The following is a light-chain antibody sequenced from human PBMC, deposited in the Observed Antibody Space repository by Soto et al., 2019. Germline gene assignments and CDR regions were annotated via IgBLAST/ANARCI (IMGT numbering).Light chain of an antibody. Sequence: EIVLTQSPGTLSLSPGERATLSCRASQSVSSRCLAWYQQKAGQAPRLLIYGASSRATGIPDMLSGCGSGTDFTLTISRLETEDFAVYYCQEYGSSPPRTFGQGTKLEIK. J-gene: IGKJ2*01. CDR1: QSVSSRC. CDR2: GAS. V-gene: IGKV3-20*01. CDR3: QEYGSSPPRT.